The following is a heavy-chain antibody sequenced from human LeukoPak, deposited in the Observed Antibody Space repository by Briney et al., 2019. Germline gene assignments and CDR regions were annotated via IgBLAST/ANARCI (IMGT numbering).Heavy chain of an antibody. CDR2: IYYSGST. Sequence: SETLSLTCTVSGGSISSYYWSWIRQPPGKGLEWIGYIYYSGSTNYNPSLTSRVTISVDTSKNQFSLKLSSVTAADTAVYYCARHFLAAAGPPFDYWGQGTLVTVSS. CDR1: GGSISSYY. J-gene: IGHJ4*02. V-gene: IGHV4-59*08. D-gene: IGHD6-13*01. CDR3: ARHFLAAAGPPFDY.